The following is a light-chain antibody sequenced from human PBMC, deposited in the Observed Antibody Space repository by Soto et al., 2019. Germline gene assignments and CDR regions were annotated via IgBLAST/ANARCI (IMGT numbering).Light chain of an antibody. CDR3: CSFVSSNTWV. V-gene: IGLV2-23*02. CDR2: EIS. CDR1: SSDVGSHEL. Sequence: QSVLTQPASVSGSPGQSITISCTGTSSDVGSHELVAWYQQHPGKAPKLMIYEISERPSGISNRFSGSKSGNTASLTISGLQAEDEAAYYCCSFVSSNTWVFGGGTKVTVL. J-gene: IGLJ3*02.